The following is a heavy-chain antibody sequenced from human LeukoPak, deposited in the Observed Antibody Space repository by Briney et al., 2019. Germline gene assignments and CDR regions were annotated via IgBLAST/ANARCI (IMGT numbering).Heavy chain of an antibody. Sequence: PGGSLRLSCAASGFTVSSNYMSWARQAPGKGLEWVSVIYSGGSTYYTDSVKGRFTISRDNSKNTLYLQMSSLRAEDTAVYYCARGVGATRMDVWGQGTTVTVSS. J-gene: IGHJ6*02. CDR3: ARGVGATRMDV. D-gene: IGHD1-26*01. CDR2: IYSGGST. V-gene: IGHV3-66*01. CDR1: GFTVSSNY.